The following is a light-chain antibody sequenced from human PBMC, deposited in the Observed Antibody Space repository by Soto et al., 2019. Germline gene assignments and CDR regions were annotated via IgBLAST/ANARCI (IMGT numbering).Light chain of an antibody. CDR1: QTISSW. J-gene: IGKJ1*01. Sequence: DIQITQSPSTLSGSVGDRVTSTCRASQTISSWLAWYQQKPGKAPKLLIYKASTLKSGVPSRFSGSGSGTEFTLTISSPQPDDFATDYCQHYNSYSEALGQGTKVDIK. CDR3: QHYNSYSEA. V-gene: IGKV1-5*03. CDR2: KAS.